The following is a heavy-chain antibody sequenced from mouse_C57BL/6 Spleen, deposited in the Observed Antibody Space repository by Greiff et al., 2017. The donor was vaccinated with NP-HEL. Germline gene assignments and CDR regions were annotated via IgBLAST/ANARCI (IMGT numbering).Heavy chain of an antibody. J-gene: IGHJ2*01. CDR1: GYTFTDYY. V-gene: IGHV1-19*01. CDR2: INPYNGGT. Sequence: VQLQQSGPVLVKPGASVKMSCKASGYTFTDYYMNWVKQSHGKSLEWIGVINPYNGGTSYNQKFKGKATLTVDKSSSTAYMELTILTSEDSAVYYWARSDYSNYWGQGTTLTVSS. D-gene: IGHD2-5*01. CDR3: ARSDYSNY.